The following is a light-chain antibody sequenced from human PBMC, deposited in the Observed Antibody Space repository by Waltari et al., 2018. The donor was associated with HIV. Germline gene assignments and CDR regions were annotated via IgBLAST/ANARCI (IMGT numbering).Light chain of an antibody. CDR2: RNN. V-gene: IGLV1-44*01. CDR1: SSNLGSNT. J-gene: IGLJ3*02. CDR3: AAWDDSLNAWV. Sequence: QSVLTQPPSASGTPGQRVTISCSGRSSNLGSNTVNWYQQLPGTAPKLLIYRNNQRPSGVPDRFSGSKSGTSASLAISGLQSEDEADYYCAAWDDSLNAWVFGGGTKLTVL.